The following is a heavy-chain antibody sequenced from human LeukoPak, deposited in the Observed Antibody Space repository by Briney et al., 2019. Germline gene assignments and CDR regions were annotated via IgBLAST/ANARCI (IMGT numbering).Heavy chain of an antibody. CDR2: MNPNSGNT. CDR1: GYTFTSYD. Sequence: ASVKVSCKASGYTFTSYDINWVRQATGQGLEWMGWMNPNSGNTGYAQKFQGRVTITRNTSISTAYMELSSLRSEDTAVYYCAKAYCTNGVCYTGFDYWGQGTLVTVSS. J-gene: IGHJ4*02. V-gene: IGHV1-8*03. CDR3: AKAYCTNGVCYTGFDY. D-gene: IGHD2-8*01.